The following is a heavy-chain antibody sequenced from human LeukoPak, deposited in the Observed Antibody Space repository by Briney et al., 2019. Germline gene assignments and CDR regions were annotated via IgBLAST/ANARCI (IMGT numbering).Heavy chain of an antibody. Sequence: GGSLRLSCAASGFTFSTCWMHWVRQAPGKGLVWVARIKGDGSSTIYADSVKGRFTISRDNSKNTLYLQTSSLRVEDTAVYYCARASTTVPNLLDHWGRGTLVTVSS. J-gene: IGHJ4*02. CDR1: GFTFSTCW. D-gene: IGHD4-17*01. CDR2: IKGDGSST. V-gene: IGHV3-74*01. CDR3: ARASTTVPNLLDH.